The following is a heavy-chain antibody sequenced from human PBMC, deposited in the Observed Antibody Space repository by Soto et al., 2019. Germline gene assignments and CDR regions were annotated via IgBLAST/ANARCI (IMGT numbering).Heavy chain of an antibody. Sequence: PGGSLRLSCAASGFTFSTYWMHWVRQAPGKGLVWVSRINSDGSSTSHADSVKGRFTISRDNAKSTLYLQMNSLRAEDTAVYYCAREQDYGYYYGMDVWGQGTTVTVSS. D-gene: IGHD4-17*01. V-gene: IGHV3-74*01. CDR1: GFTFSTYW. CDR3: AREQDYGYYYGMDV. J-gene: IGHJ6*02. CDR2: INSDGSST.